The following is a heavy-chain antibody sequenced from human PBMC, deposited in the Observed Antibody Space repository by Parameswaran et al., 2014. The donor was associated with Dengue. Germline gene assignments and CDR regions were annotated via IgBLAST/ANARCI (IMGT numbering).Heavy chain of an antibody. D-gene: IGHD2-2*01. CDR2: ISYDGSNK. CDR3: AKDLYPLFDY. J-gene: IGHJ4*02. V-gene: IGHV3-30*18. Sequence: WVRQAPGQGLEWVAVISYDGSNKYYADSVKGRFTISRDNSKNTLYLQMNSLRAEDTAVYYCAKDLYPLFDYWGQGTLVTVSS.